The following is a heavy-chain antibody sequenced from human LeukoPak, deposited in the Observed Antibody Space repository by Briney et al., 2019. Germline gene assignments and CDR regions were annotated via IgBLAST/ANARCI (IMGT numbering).Heavy chain of an antibody. CDR1: GFIFSSYS. CDR2: ITSSSIYI. V-gene: IGHV3-21*01. Sequence: PGGSLRLSCAASGFIFSSYSMTWVRQAPGKGLEWVSSITSSSIYIYYADSVKGRFTISRDNAKNSLYLQMNSLRAEDTAVYYCAGEYCSGGSCYRIDSWGQGTLVTVSS. J-gene: IGHJ4*02. CDR3: AGEYCSGGSCYRIDS. D-gene: IGHD2-15*01.